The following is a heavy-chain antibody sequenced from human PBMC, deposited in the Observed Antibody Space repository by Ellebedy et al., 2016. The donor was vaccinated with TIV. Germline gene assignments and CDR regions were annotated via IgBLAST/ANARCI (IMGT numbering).Heavy chain of an antibody. CDR2: INPNSGGT. Sequence: ASVKVSXXASGYTFTGYYLHWVRQAPGQGLEWMGWINPNSGGTNYTQKLQGRVTMTRDTSISTAYMELSRLRSDDTAVYYCARDVINWFDPWGQGTLVTVSS. CDR3: ARDVINWFDP. CDR1: GYTFTGYY. V-gene: IGHV1-2*02. J-gene: IGHJ5*02. D-gene: IGHD2/OR15-2a*01.